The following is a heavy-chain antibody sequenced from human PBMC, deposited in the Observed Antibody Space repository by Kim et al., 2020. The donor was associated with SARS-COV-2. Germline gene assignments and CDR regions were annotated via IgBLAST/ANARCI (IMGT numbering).Heavy chain of an antibody. CDR1: GLSFSDSY. CDR3: ARSGNGYNAFGI. J-gene: IGHJ4*02. Sequence: GGSLRLSCAASGLSFSDSYMNWVRQAPRKGLEWLSFISTRGESIFYADSVEGRFTISRDNAKNSLYLQMNYLRDEDTAVYYCARSGNGYNAFGIWGQG. D-gene: IGHD5-12*01. V-gene: IGHV3-11*01. CDR2: ISTRGESI.